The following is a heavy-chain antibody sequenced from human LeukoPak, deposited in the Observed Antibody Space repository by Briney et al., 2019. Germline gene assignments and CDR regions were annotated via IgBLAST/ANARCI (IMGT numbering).Heavy chain of an antibody. D-gene: IGHD3-10*01. CDR1: GFTFSSYA. V-gene: IGHV3-30-3*01. Sequence: PGGSLRLSCAASGFTFSSYAMSWVRQAPGKGLEWVAVISYDGSNKYYADSVKGRFTISRDNSKNTLYLQMNSLRAEDTAVYYCARGLMVNIDYWGQGTLVTVSS. J-gene: IGHJ4*02. CDR3: ARGLMVNIDY. CDR2: ISYDGSNK.